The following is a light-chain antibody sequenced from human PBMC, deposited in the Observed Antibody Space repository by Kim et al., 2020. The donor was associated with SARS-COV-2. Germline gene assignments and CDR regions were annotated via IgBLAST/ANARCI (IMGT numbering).Light chain of an antibody. V-gene: IGLV3-9*01. J-gene: IGLJ3*02. CDR1: NIGSYN. Sequence: VALGQTARITCGATNIGSYNVHWYQQKPGQAPALVIYKDKTRPSGIPERISGSNSGNTATLSISRAQAGDDADYYCQVWHRSTGVFGGGTQLTVL. CDR2: KDK. CDR3: QVWHRSTGV.